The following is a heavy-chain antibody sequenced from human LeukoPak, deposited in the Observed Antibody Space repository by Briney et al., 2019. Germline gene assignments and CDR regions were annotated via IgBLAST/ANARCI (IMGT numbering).Heavy chain of an antibody. CDR2: IKQDGSEK. J-gene: IGHJ6*04. D-gene: IGHD3-10*02. CDR1: GFNFINYW. CDR3: AELGITMIGGV. V-gene: IGHV3-7*01. Sequence: PGGSLRLSCAASGFNFINYWMNWVRQAPGKGLEWVANIKQDGSEKYYVDSVKGRFTISRDNAKNSLYLQMNSLRAEDTAVYYCAELGITMIGGVWGKGTTITISS.